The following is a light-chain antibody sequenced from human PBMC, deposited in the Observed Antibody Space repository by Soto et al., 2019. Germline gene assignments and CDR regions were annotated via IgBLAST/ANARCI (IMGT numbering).Light chain of an antibody. Sequence: EIVLTQSPGTLSLSPGERATLSCRASQSVSSSYLAWYQQKPGQAPRLLIYGASSRATAITDRFSGSGSGTDFTLTSSRVEPEDVAVYYCQQYGSSPSITFGQGTRLEIK. J-gene: IGKJ5*01. V-gene: IGKV3-20*01. CDR3: QQYGSSPSIT. CDR1: QSVSSSY. CDR2: GAS.